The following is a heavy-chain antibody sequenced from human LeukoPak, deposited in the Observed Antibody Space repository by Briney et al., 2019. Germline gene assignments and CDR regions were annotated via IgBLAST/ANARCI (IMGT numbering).Heavy chain of an antibody. D-gene: IGHD3-22*01. CDR3: ASIYDSSGYYGY. Sequence: PSQTLSLTCTVSGGSISSGSYYWSWIRQPAGKGLEWIGRIYTSGSTNYNPSLKSRVTISVDTSKNQFSLKLSSVTAADTAVYYCASIYDSSGYYGYWGQGTLVTVSS. CDR2: IYTSGST. V-gene: IGHV4-61*02. CDR1: GGSISSGSYY. J-gene: IGHJ4*02.